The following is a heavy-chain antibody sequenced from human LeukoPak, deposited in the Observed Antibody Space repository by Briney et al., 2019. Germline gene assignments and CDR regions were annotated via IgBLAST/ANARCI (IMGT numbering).Heavy chain of an antibody. CDR1: GFTFSTYA. V-gene: IGHV3-23*01. CDR2: ISGGGGST. D-gene: IGHD4-17*01. J-gene: IGHJ4*02. Sequence: GGSLRLSCAASGFTFSTYAMSWVRQAPGKGLEWVSAISGGGGSTYYADSVKGRFTISRDSAKNSLYLQMNSLRAEDTAVYYCAREEDGDYYFDYWGQGTLVTVSS. CDR3: AREEDGDYYFDY.